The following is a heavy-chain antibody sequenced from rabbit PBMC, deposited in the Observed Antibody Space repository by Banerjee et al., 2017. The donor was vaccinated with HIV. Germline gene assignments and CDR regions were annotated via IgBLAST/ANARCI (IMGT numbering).Heavy chain of an antibody. CDR3: ARDYAGYAAYGLLNL. Sequence: QSLEESGGDLVKPGASLTLTCTASGIDFSSYYYMCWVRQAPGKGLEWIACIDTGDDNTYYVSWAKGRFTISKTSSTTVTLQMTSLTAADTATYFCARDYAGYAAYGLLNLWGPGTLVTVS. CDR2: IDTGDDNT. CDR1: GIDFSSYYY. D-gene: IGHD6-1*01. J-gene: IGHJ4*01. V-gene: IGHV1S40*01.